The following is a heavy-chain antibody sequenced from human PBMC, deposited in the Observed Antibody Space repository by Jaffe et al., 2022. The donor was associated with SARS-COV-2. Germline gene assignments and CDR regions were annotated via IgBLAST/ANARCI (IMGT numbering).Heavy chain of an antibody. V-gene: IGHV3-23*01. CDR3: AKIRLPIAAAGGDYYGMDV. Sequence: EVQLLESGGGLVQPGGSLRLSCAASGFTFSSYAMSWVRQAPGKGLEWVSAISGSGGSTYYADSVKGRFTISRDNSKNTLYLQMNSLRAEDTAVYYCAKIRLPIAAAGGDYYGMDVWGQGTTVTVSS. D-gene: IGHD6-13*01. CDR2: ISGSGGST. CDR1: GFTFSSYA. J-gene: IGHJ6*02.